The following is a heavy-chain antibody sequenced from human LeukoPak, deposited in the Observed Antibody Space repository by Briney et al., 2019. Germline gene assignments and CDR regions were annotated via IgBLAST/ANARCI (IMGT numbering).Heavy chain of an antibody. D-gene: IGHD4-23*01. V-gene: IGHV3-74*01. J-gene: IGHJ4*02. Sequence: GGSLRLSCAASGFTFSSYWMNWVRQAPGKGLVRVSRIASDGSSTTYADSVKGRFSISRDNAKNTLYLQMNSLRVEDTAVYYCARGRPHGNDYWGQGTLVTVSS. CDR1: GFTFSSYW. CDR3: ARGRPHGNDY. CDR2: IASDGSST.